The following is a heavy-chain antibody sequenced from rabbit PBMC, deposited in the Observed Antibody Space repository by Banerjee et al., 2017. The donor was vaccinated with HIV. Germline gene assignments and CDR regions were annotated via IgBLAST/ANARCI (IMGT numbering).Heavy chain of an antibody. D-gene: IGHD4-1*01. CDR2: IYTGSSGST. CDR3: ARDLAGVIGWNFGL. J-gene: IGHJ3*01. Sequence: LEWIGCIYTGSSGSTYYASWAKGRFTISKTSSTTVTLQMAGLTAADTATYFCARDLAGVIGWNFGLWGQGTLVTVS. V-gene: IGHV1S40*01.